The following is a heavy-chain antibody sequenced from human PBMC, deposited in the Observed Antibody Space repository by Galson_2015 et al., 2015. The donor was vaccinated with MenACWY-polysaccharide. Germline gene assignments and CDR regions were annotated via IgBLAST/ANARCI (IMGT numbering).Heavy chain of an antibody. CDR1: GGTFSSYS. V-gene: IGHV1-69*04. CDR3: ATDNLDYAHDY. D-gene: IGHD1-7*01. Sequence: SVKFSCKASGGTFSSYSITGARQAPGQGLEWMGRIIPILSVAHYARNFQGRVTISADKSTGTAYMELSGLRSEDTATYYCATDNLDYAHDYWGQGTLVTVSS. CDR2: IIPILSVA. J-gene: IGHJ4*02.